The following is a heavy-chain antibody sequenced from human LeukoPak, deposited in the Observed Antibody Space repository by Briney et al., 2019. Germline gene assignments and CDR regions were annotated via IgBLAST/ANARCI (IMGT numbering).Heavy chain of an antibody. D-gene: IGHD3-10*02. J-gene: IGHJ6*04. Sequence: PGGSLRLSCAASGFTFSSYAMSWVRQAPGKGLEWVSYISSSGSTIYSADSVKGRFTISRDNAKNSLYLQMNSLRAEDTAVYYCAELGITMIGSVWGKGTTVTISS. CDR2: ISSSGSTI. CDR3: AELGITMIGSV. CDR1: GFTFSSYA. V-gene: IGHV3-48*03.